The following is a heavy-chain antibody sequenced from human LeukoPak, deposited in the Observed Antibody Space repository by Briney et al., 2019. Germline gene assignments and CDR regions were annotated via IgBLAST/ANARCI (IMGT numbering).Heavy chain of an antibody. CDR1: GDSVSSNSAA. V-gene: IGHV6-1*01. D-gene: IGHD3-10*01. Sequence: SQTLSLTCAISGDSVSSNSAAWNWIRQSPSRALEWLGRTYYRSKWYNDYAVSVKSRITINPDTSKNQFSLQLNSVTPEDTAVYYCARASLWFGETNWGEDYFDYWGQGTLVTVSS. CDR3: ARASLWFGETNWGEDYFDY. CDR2: TYYRSKWYN. J-gene: IGHJ4*02.